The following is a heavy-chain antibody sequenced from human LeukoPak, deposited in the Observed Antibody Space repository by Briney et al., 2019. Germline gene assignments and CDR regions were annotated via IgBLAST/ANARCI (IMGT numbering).Heavy chain of an antibody. Sequence: SETLSLTCTVSGGSISSYYWSWIRQPPGKGLEWIGYVFYSESTNYNPSLKSRVTISVDTSKNQFTLKLSSVTPADTAVYYCARDGGRFSFGFGYWGQGTLVTVSS. J-gene: IGHJ4*02. CDR3: ARDGGRFSFGFGY. D-gene: IGHD5-18*01. V-gene: IGHV4-59*01. CDR1: GGSISSYY. CDR2: VFYSEST.